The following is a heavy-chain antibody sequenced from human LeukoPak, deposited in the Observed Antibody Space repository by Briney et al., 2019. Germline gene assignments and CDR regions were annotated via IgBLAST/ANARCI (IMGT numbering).Heavy chain of an antibody. CDR2: ISYDGSNK. Sequence: PGRSLRLSCAASGFTFSSYGMHWVRQAPGKGLEWVAVISYDGSNKYYADSVKGRFTISRGNSKNTLYLQMNSLRAEDTAVYYCAKAAPTYYYDSSGYYPGDYWGQGTLVTVSS. V-gene: IGHV3-30*18. D-gene: IGHD3-22*01. CDR1: GFTFSSYG. J-gene: IGHJ4*02. CDR3: AKAAPTYYYDSSGYYPGDY.